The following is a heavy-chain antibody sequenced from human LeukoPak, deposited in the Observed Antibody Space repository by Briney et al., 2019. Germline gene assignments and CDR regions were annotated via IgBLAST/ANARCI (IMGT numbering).Heavy chain of an antibody. D-gene: IGHD5-12*01. CDR2: INHSGST. V-gene: IGHV4-34*01. Sequence: SETLSLTCAVYGGSFSGYYWSWIRQPPGKGLEWIGEINHSGSTNYNPSLKSRVTISVDTSKNQSSLKRSSVTAADTAVYYCARGSEWLRFYDDYWGQGTLVTVSS. CDR1: GGSFSGYY. J-gene: IGHJ4*02. CDR3: ARGSEWLRFYDDY.